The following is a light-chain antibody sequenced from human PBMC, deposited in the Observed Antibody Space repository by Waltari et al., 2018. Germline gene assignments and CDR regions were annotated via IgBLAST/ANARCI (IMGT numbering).Light chain of an antibody. Sequence: QSVLIQSASVSGSPGQSSTISCTGTSRNIGGYNLLSWDQQYPGKAPKIMIYDVYKRPSGVSNRCSGSKSGNTASLTISGLQAEDETDYYCCSYAGSNSWVFGGGTKVTVL. CDR3: CSYAGSNSWV. V-gene: IGLV2-23*02. CDR2: DVY. J-gene: IGLJ3*02. CDR1: SRNIGGYNL.